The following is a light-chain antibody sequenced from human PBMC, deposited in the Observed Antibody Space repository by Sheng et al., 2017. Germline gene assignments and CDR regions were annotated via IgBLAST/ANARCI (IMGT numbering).Light chain of an antibody. CDR3: QQYATSPLT. Sequence: EIVLTQSPGTLSLSPGERATLSCRASQSVYNNYLAWYQQKPGQAPRLVIYGASVRAIGIPDRFSGSGSGTEFTLTISRLEPEDFAAFFXQQYATSPLTFGGGTKVEIK. V-gene: IGKV3-20*01. J-gene: IGKJ4*01. CDR1: QSVYNNY. CDR2: GAS.